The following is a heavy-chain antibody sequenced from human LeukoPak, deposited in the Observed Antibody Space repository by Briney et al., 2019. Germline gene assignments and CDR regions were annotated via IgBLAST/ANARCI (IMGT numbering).Heavy chain of an antibody. Sequence: GGSLRLSCAASGFTFSSHGMHWVRQAPGKGLEWVAVISYDGSNKYYADSVKGRFTISRDNSKNTLYLQMNSLRAEDTAVYYCAKVEYSGYIDYWGQGTLVTVSS. J-gene: IGHJ4*02. CDR2: ISYDGSNK. CDR3: AKVEYSGYIDY. V-gene: IGHV3-30*18. D-gene: IGHD5-12*01. CDR1: GFTFSSHG.